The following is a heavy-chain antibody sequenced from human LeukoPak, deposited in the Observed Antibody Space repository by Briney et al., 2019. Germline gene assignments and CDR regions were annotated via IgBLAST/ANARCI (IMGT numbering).Heavy chain of an antibody. CDR2: ISGSGSDT. Sequence: GGSLRLSCAASGFXFSSYAISWVRQVPGKGLEWVSAISGSGSDTYYADSVKGRFTISRDNSKSTLYRQMNSLRAEDTAVYYCAKDLGGEGGSGFPGYWGQGTLVTVSS. CDR3: AKDLGGEGGSGFPGY. CDR1: GFXFSSYA. J-gene: IGHJ4*02. D-gene: IGHD3-10*01. V-gene: IGHV3-23*01.